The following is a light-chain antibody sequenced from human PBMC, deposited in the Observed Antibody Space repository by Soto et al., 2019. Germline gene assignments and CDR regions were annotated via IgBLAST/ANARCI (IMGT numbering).Light chain of an antibody. V-gene: IGKV1-5*03. CDR3: QQHNSFSIT. CDR2: KAS. J-gene: IGKJ5*01. Sequence: DIQMTQSPSTLSASVGDRVTITCRASQSISSWLAWYQQTPGKAPNLLIYKASSLESGVPSRFSGSGSGTEFTLTINSLQADDFATYYCQQHNSFSITFGQGTRLEIK. CDR1: QSISSW.